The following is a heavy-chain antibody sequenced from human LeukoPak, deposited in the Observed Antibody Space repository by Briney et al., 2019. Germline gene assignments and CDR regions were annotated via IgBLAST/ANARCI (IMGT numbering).Heavy chain of an antibody. J-gene: IGHJ5*02. CDR2: ISAYNCNT. V-gene: IGHV1-18*01. D-gene: IGHD6-19*01. CDR1: GYTFTSYG. Sequence: ASVKVSCKASGYTFTSYGISWVRQAPGQGLEWMGWISAYNCNTNYAQKLQGRVTMTTDTSTSTAYMELRSLRSDDTAVYYCAKSPPVAGSWFDPWGQGTLVTVSS. CDR3: AKSPPVAGSWFDP.